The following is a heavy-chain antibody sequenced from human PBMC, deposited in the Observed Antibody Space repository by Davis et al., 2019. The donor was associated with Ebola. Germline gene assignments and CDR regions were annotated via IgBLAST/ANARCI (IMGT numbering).Heavy chain of an antibody. CDR3: TRHEGSYDSSGYYYYYMDV. CDR2: ISSSGSTI. Sequence: PGGSLRLSCAASGFTFSDYYMSWIRQAPGKGLEWVSYISSSGSTIYYADSVKGRFTISRDNAKNSLYLQMNSLRAEDTAVYYCTRHEGSYDSSGYYYYYMDVWGKGTTVTVSS. CDR1: GFTFSDYY. V-gene: IGHV3-11*01. D-gene: IGHD3-22*01. J-gene: IGHJ6*03.